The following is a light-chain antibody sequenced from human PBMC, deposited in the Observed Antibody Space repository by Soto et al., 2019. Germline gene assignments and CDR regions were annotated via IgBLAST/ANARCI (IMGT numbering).Light chain of an antibody. J-gene: IGLJ2*01. CDR1: SSDVGSYNV. V-gene: IGLV2-23*01. CDR2: EGS. Sequence: QSALTQPASVSGSPGQPITISCTGTSSDVGSYNVVSWYQQHPGKAPKLMIYEGSKRPSGVSNRFSGSKSGNTASLTISGLQAEDEADYYCCSYAGSSTVVFGGGTKVTVL. CDR3: CSYAGSSTVV.